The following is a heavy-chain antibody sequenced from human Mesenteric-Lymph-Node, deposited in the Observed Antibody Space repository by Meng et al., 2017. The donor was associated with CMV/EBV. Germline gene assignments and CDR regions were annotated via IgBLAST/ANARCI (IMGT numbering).Heavy chain of an antibody. V-gene: IGHV1-69*02. Sequence: SVKVSCKASGGTFSSYTISWVRQAPGQGLEWMGRIIPILGIANYAQKFQGRVTITTDESTSTAYMELSSLRSEDTAVYYCARIVVVPAAPTGYYYYGMDVWGQGTTVTVSS. CDR3: ARIVVVPAAPTGYYYYGMDV. CDR1: GGTFSSYT. CDR2: IIPILGIA. J-gene: IGHJ6*02. D-gene: IGHD2-2*01.